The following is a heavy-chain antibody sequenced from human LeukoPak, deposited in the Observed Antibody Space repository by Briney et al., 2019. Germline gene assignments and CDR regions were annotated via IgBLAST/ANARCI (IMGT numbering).Heavy chain of an antibody. D-gene: IGHD3-22*01. CDR3: AKVDAAYYDSSGYIFDY. J-gene: IGHJ4*02. Sequence: GRSLRLSCAASGFTFSSYGMHWVRQAPGKGLEWVAVISYDGSDKYYADSVKGRFTISRDNSKNTLYLQMNSLRAEDTAVYYCAKVDAAYYDSSGYIFDYWGQGTLVTVSS. CDR2: ISYDGSDK. V-gene: IGHV3-30*18. CDR1: GFTFSSYG.